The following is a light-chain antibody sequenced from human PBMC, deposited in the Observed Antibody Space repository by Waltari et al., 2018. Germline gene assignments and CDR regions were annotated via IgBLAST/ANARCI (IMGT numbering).Light chain of an antibody. CDR1: QGMRND. J-gene: IGKJ1*01. V-gene: IGKV1-6*01. CDR2: GAS. CDR3: LQDYNYPWT. Sequence: AIQMTQSPSSPSASVGDRVTITCRASQGMRNDLGWYQQKAGNAPKLLIYGASSLRSGVPSRFSGSGSGTEFTLTISSLQPEDFATYYCLQDYNYPWTFGQGTKVEIK.